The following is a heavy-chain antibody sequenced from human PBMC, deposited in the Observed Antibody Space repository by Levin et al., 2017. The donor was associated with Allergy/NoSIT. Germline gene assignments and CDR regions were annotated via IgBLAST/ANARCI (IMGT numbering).Heavy chain of an antibody. Sequence: PGGSLRLSCAASEFTFSNYAMSWVRQAPGKGPEWISGISGSGGSTSYADSVKGRFTISRDNSKNTLYLQMDGLRAEDTAVYYCVKGWDFYDATGYYPFAYWGQGTLVTVSS. CDR2: ISGSGGST. D-gene: IGHD3-22*01. CDR1: EFTFSNYA. CDR3: VKGWDFYDATGYYPFAY. V-gene: IGHV3-23*01. J-gene: IGHJ4*02.